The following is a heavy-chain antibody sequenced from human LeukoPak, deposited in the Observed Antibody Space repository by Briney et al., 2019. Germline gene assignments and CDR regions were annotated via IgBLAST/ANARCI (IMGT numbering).Heavy chain of an antibody. Sequence: ASVKVSCKASGYTFINYAINWGRQAPGQRPEWMGWINAGNGNTKYSQKFQGRVTITRDTSASTAYMELSSLTSEDTAVYYCARGPRAAADDYWGQGTLVTVTS. V-gene: IGHV1-3*01. CDR3: ARGPRAAADDY. CDR2: INAGNGNT. D-gene: IGHD6-13*01. CDR1: GYTFINYA. J-gene: IGHJ4*02.